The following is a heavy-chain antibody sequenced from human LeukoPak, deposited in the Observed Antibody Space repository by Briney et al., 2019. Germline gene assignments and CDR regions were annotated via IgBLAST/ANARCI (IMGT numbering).Heavy chain of an antibody. J-gene: IGHJ4*02. Sequence: GGSLRLSCAVSGITLSNYGMSWVRQAPRKGLEWVAGISDSGGRTKYADSVKGRFTISRDNSKNTLYLQMNSLRAEDTAVYFCAKRGVVIRVILVGFHKEAYYFDSWGQGALVTVSS. V-gene: IGHV3-23*01. CDR2: ISDSGGRT. CDR1: GITLSNYG. D-gene: IGHD3-22*01. CDR3: AKRGVVIRVILVGFHKEAYYFDS.